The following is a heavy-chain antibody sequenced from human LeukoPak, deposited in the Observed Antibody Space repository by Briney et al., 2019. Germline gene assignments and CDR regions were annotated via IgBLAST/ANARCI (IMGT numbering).Heavy chain of an antibody. J-gene: IGHJ4*02. CDR1: GGTFSSYA. CDR2: IIPIFGTA. D-gene: IGHD3-22*01. V-gene: IGHV1-69*06. Sequence: SVKVSCKASGGTFSSYAIGWVRQAPGQGLEWMGRIIPIFGTANYAQKFQGRVTITADKSTSTAYMELSSLRSEDTAVYYCARLSDYYDSSGYYSQFDYWGQGTPVTVSS. CDR3: ARLSDYYDSSGYYSQFDY.